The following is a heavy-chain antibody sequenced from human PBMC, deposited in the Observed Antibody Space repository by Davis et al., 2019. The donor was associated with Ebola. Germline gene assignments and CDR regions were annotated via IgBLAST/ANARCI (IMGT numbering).Heavy chain of an antibody. J-gene: IGHJ1*01. CDR3: ANPLGPGYFQH. Sequence: PGGSLRLSCAASGFTFSSYAMSWVRQAPGKGLEWVSAISGSSGSTYYADSVKGRFTISRDNSKNTLYLQMNSLRAEDTAVYYCANPLGPGYFQHWGQGTLVTVSS. CDR2: ISGSSGST. V-gene: IGHV3-23*01. CDR1: GFTFSSYA.